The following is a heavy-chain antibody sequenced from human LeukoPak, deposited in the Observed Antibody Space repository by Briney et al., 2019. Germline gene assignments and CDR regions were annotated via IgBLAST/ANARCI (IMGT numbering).Heavy chain of an antibody. D-gene: IGHD3-10*01. Sequence: ASVKVSCKASGYTFSGNFVHWVRQAPGQGLEWMGWINPNSGGTNYAQKFQGRVTMTRDTSISTAYMELSRLRSDDTAVYYCARPQPNMVRGVKTYYYYYMDVWGKGTTVTVSS. CDR2: INPNSGGT. CDR1: GYTFSGNF. V-gene: IGHV1-2*02. CDR3: ARPQPNMVRGVKTYYYYYMDV. J-gene: IGHJ6*03.